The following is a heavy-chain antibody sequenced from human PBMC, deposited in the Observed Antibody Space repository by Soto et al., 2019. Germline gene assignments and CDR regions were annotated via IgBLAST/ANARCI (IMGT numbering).Heavy chain of an antibody. Sequence: ASVKVSCKASGYTFTSYGISWVRQAPGQGLEWMGWISAYNGNTNYAQKLQGRVTMTTDTSTSTAYMELRGLRSDDTAVYYCAREDLYGDYSQPPPWYYWGQGTLVIVSS. V-gene: IGHV1-18*04. CDR1: GYTFTSYG. D-gene: IGHD4-17*01. J-gene: IGHJ4*02. CDR2: ISAYNGNT. CDR3: AREDLYGDYSQPPPWYY.